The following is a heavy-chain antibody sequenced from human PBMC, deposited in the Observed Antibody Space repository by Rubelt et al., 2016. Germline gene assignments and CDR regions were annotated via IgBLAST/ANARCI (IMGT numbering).Heavy chain of an antibody. CDR3: ARGYCDSTGDFDY. CDR1: GYTFTTYG. CDR2: INTYNDKT. V-gene: IGHV1-18*01. J-gene: IGHJ4*02. D-gene: IGHD3-22*01. Sequence: QVHLVQSAIEVKKPGASVKISCKTSGYTFTTYGIIWVRRAPGQGLEWMGWINTYNDKTNYPQKVQGRVAMTTYSSTNTAYMELRDLRSDDTAVYYCARGYCDSTGDFDYWGQGTLVTVSS.